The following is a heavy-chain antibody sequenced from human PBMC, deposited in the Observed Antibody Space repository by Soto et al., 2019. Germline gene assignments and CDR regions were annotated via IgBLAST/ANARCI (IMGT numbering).Heavy chain of an antibody. CDR2: ISSSSSYI. Sequence: EVQLVESGGGLVKPGGSLRLSCAASGFTFSSYSMNWVRQAPGKGLEWVASISSSSSYIYYADSVKGRFTISRDNAKNSLYLQMNSLRAEDTAVYYCATKLTIAAVDYWGQGTLVTVSS. J-gene: IGHJ4*02. CDR1: GFTFSSYS. CDR3: ATKLTIAAVDY. V-gene: IGHV3-21*01. D-gene: IGHD6-13*01.